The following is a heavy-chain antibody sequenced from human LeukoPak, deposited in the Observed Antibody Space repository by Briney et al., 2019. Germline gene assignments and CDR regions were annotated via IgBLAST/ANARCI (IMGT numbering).Heavy chain of an antibody. Sequence: GGSLRLSCAASGFTVSSNYMSWVRQAPGKGLEWVSVIYGGGSTDYADSVKGRFTISRDNLKNTPYLQMNSLRAEDTAVYYCARGGSGDIFDIWGQGTMVTVSS. CDR3: ARGGSGDIFDI. CDR1: GFTVSSNY. J-gene: IGHJ3*02. CDR2: IYGGGST. D-gene: IGHD2-21*01. V-gene: IGHV3-53*01.